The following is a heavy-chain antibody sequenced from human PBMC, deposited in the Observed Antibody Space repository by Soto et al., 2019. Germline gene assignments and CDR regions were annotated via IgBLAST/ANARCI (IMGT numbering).Heavy chain of an antibody. Sequence: SETLSLTCAVYGGSFSGYYWSWIRQPPGKGLEWIGEINHSGSTNYNPSLKSRVTISVDTSKNQFSLKLSSVTAADTAVYYCARGRRVVVPAATNYYYYYGMDVWGQGTTVT. CDR3: ARGRRVVVPAATNYYYYYGMDV. J-gene: IGHJ6*02. D-gene: IGHD2-2*01. CDR2: INHSGST. CDR1: GGSFSGYY. V-gene: IGHV4-34*01.